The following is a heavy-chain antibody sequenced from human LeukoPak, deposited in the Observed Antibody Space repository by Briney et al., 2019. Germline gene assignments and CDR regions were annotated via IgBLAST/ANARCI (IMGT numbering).Heavy chain of an antibody. Sequence: SETLSLTCAVSGGSISSGGYSWSWIRQPPGKGLEWIGYIYHSGSTYYNPSLKSRVTISVDRSKNQFSLKLSSVTAADTAVYYCARDRIAVAGTAQYYYGMDVWGQGTTVTVSS. CDR2: IYHSGST. CDR3: ARDRIAVAGTAQYYYGMDV. V-gene: IGHV4-30-2*01. CDR1: GGSISSGGYS. D-gene: IGHD6-19*01. J-gene: IGHJ6*02.